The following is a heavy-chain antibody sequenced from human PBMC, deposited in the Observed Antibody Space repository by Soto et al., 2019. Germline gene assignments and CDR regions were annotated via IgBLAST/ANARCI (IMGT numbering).Heavy chain of an antibody. Sequence: QVQLVQSGAEMKKPGSSVKVSCQSSGGTFNTYAMNWVRQAAGQGTEWMGDISPMFGAANYAPKFQGRVTITADESTGTSYMQLSSLTSADTALYFCAREVQGHSPAFVYWGQGTRVNVSS. J-gene: IGHJ4*02. CDR2: ISPMFGAA. D-gene: IGHD5-18*01. V-gene: IGHV1-69*19. CDR3: AREVQGHSPAFVY. CDR1: GGTFNTYA.